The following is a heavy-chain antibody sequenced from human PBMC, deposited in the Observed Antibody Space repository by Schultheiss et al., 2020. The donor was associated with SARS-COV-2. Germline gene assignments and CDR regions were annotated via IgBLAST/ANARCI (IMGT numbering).Heavy chain of an antibody. Sequence: SETLSLTCTVSGGSISSGGYYWSWIRQHPGKGLEWIGYIYYSGSTYYNPSLKSPITMSVDTSKNQVSLKLTSVTAAATAVYYCARDHADSSGYFSDYWGQGTLVTVSS. CDR1: GGSISSGGYY. CDR3: ARDHADSSGYFSDY. D-gene: IGHD3-22*01. CDR2: IYYSGST. J-gene: IGHJ4*02. V-gene: IGHV4-31*01.